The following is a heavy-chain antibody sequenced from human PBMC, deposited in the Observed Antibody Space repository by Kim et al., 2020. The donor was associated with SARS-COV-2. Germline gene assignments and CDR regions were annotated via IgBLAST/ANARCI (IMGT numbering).Heavy chain of an antibody. D-gene: IGHD3-16*01. CDR3: AKLGPGWADFDC. V-gene: IGHV3-23*01. J-gene: IGHJ4*02. Sequence: YYAESVKGRFTISRDNSKITLYLQMNSLRAEDTAVYYCAKLGPGWADFDCWGQGTLVTVSS.